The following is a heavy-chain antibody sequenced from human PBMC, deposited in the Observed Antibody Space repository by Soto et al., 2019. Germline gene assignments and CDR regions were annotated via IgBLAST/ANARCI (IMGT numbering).Heavy chain of an antibody. CDR1: GFTFSSYS. J-gene: IGHJ4*02. CDR3: ARWGLGYCSSTSCYQYFDY. CDR2: ISSSSSTI. Sequence: GGSLRLSCAASGFTFSSYSMNWVRQAPGKGLEWVSYISSSSSTIYYADSVKGRFTISRDNAKNSLYLQMNSLRAEDTAVYYCARWGLGYCSSTSCYQYFDYWGQGTLVTVSS. V-gene: IGHV3-48*01. D-gene: IGHD2-2*01.